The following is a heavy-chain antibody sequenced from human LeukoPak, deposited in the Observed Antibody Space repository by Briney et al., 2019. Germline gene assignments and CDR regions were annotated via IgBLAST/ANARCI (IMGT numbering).Heavy chain of an antibody. D-gene: IGHD4-17*01. V-gene: IGHV3-23*01. CDR1: GFTFSSYG. Sequence: PGGSLRLSCAASGFTFSSYGMNWVRQPPGKGLEWVSGISGSGSITYYADSVKGRFSISRDNSKNTLYLQMTSLRAEDTAVYYCAKNTTVTIDYWGQGTLVTVSS. J-gene: IGHJ4*02. CDR3: AKNTTVTIDY. CDR2: ISGSGSIT.